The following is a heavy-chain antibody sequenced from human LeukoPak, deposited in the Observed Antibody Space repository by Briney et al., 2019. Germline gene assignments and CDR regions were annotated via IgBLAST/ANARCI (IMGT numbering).Heavy chain of an antibody. CDR3: ARGSYGSGLDY. D-gene: IGHD3-10*01. CDR2: IYTTGGT. CDR1: GGSISSYY. Sequence: SETLSLTCTVSGGSISSYYYNWIRQPAGKGLEWIGRIYTTGGTNYNPSLKSRVTMSADTSKNQFSLKPSSVPAADTAVYYCARGSYGSGLDYWGQGALVTVSS. V-gene: IGHV4-4*07. J-gene: IGHJ4*02.